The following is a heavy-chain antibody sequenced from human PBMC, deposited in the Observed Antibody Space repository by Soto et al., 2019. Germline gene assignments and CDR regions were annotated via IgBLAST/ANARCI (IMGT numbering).Heavy chain of an antibody. D-gene: IGHD3-22*01. V-gene: IGHV3-11*01. Sequence: GGSLRLSCAGSGFRFSDFYMAWIRQAPGKGLEWVSYISTSGTSVFYADSVKGRFTISRDDAKASLYLQMDSLRADDTAVYFCASTVVLFYRLDSWGQGTLVTVSS. CDR3: ASTVVLFYRLDS. CDR2: ISTSGTSV. J-gene: IGHJ4*02. CDR1: GFRFSDFY.